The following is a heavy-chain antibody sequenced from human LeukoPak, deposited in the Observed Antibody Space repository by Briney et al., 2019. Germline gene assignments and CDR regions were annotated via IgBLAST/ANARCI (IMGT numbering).Heavy chain of an antibody. V-gene: IGHV4-4*02. J-gene: IGHJ5*02. CDR2: INHSGST. D-gene: IGHD3-22*01. CDR3: ASRYSMIVVSKGPFDP. CDR1: GASISSNNW. Sequence: SETLSLTCAVSGASISSNNWWWSWVRQPPGKGLEWIGEINHSGSTNYNPSLKSRVTISVDTSKNQFSLKLSSVTAADTAVYYCASRYSMIVVSKGPFDPWGQGTLVTVSS.